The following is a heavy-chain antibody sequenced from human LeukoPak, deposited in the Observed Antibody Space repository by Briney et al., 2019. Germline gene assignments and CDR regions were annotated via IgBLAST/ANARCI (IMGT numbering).Heavy chain of an antibody. CDR3: ARGGPLLGYCSSTSCYAGYYFDY. V-gene: IGHV4-34*01. J-gene: IGHJ4*02. Sequence: PSETLSLTSAVYGGSFSGYYWSWIRQPPGKGLEWIGEINHSGSTNYNPSLKSRVTISVDTSKNQFSLKLSSVTAADTAVYYCARGGPLLGYCSSTSCYAGYYFDYWGQGTLVTVSS. D-gene: IGHD2-2*01. CDR2: INHSGST. CDR1: GGSFSGYY.